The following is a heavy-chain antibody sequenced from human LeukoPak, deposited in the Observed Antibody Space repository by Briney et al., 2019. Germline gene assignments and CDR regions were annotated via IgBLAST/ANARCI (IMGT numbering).Heavy chain of an antibody. CDR2: IKQDGSEK. J-gene: IGHJ3*02. Sequence: GGSLRLSCAGSGFTFRSYWMHWVRQAPGKGLEWAANIKQDGSEKYYVDSVKGRFTISRDNANDSVYLQMNSLRAEDTAVYYCARRNFDWFLGAGGSLDIWGQGTMVTVSS. CDR1: GFTFRSYW. V-gene: IGHV3-7*01. D-gene: IGHD3-9*01. CDR3: ARRNFDWFLGAGGSLDI.